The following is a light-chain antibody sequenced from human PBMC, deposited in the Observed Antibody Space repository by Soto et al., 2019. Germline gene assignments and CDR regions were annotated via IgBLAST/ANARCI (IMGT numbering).Light chain of an antibody. CDR1: SSDVGGYNY. CDR2: DVS. V-gene: IGLV2-14*01. J-gene: IGLJ2*01. CDR3: SSYTGSSTYVV. Sequence: QSALTQPASVSGSPGQSITISCTGASSDVGGYNYVSWYQQHPGKAPKLMIYDVSNRPSGISNRFSGYKSGNTASLTLSGPQAADEADYYCSSYTGSSTYVVFGGGTKVTVL.